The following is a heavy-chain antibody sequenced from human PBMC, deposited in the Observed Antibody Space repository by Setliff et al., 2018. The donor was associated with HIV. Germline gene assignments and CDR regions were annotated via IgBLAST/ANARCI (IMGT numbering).Heavy chain of an antibody. D-gene: IGHD3-3*01. CDR1: GYSISSGYY. CDR2: IYHTGST. J-gene: IGHJ4*02. CDR3: ARSIVPVASGYYYFEY. V-gene: IGHV4-38-2*01. Sequence: SETLSLTCAVSGYSISSGYYWGWIRQPPGKGLEWIGSIYHTGSTYYKPALKSRVTISVETSKNQFSLRLSSVAAGDTAVYYCARSIVPVASGYYYFEYWGQGTLVTVSS.